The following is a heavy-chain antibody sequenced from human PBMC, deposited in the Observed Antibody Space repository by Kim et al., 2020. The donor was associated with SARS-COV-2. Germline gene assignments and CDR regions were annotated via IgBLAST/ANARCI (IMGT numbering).Heavy chain of an antibody. D-gene: IGHD4-17*01. CDR2: ISAYNGNT. Sequence: ASVKVSCKASGYTFTSYGISWVRQAPGQGLEWMGWISAYNGNTNYAQKLQGRVTMTTDTSTSTAYMELRSLRSDDMAVYYCAGYGDYGGSFDYWGQGTLVTVSS. V-gene: IGHV1-18*03. CDR1: GYTFTSYG. CDR3: AGYGDYGGSFDY. J-gene: IGHJ4*02.